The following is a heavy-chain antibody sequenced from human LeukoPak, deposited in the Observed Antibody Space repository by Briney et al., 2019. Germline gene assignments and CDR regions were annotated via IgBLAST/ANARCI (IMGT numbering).Heavy chain of an antibody. D-gene: IGHD3-10*01. CDR2: IYYSGST. V-gene: IGHV4-59*01. J-gene: IGHJ6*02. CDR1: GGSISSYY. Sequence: PSESLSLTCTVSGGSISSYYWSWIRQPPGKGLEWIGYIYYSGSTNYNPSLKSRVTLSVDTSKNQFSLKLSSVTAADTAVYYCARIRHSGIDYYYYGMDVWGQGTTVTVSS. CDR3: ARIRHSGIDYYYYGMDV.